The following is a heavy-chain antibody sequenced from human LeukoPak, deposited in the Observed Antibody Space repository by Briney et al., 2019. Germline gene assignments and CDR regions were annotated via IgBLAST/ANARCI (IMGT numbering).Heavy chain of an antibody. D-gene: IGHD6-19*01. CDR1: GFTFSSYG. V-gene: IGHV3-30*18. Sequence: PGGSLRLSCAASGFTFSSYGMHWVRQAPGKGLEWVAAISYDGSNKYYADSVKGRFTISRDNSKNTLYLQMNSLRAEDTAVYYCAKDAGVAGIAYYFDYWGQGTLVTVSS. CDR3: AKDAGVAGIAYYFDY. J-gene: IGHJ4*02. CDR2: ISYDGSNK.